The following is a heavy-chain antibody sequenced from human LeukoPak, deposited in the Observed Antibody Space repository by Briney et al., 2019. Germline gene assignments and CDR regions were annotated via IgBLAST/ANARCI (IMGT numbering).Heavy chain of an antibody. D-gene: IGHD6-19*01. V-gene: IGHV1-46*03. CDR3: ARVKQWLAAGLDY. J-gene: IGHJ4*02. Sequence: ASVKVSCKASGYTFTSYYMHWVRQAPGQGLEWMGIINPSGGSTSYDQKLQGIVTMTRDTSPSTVYMELSSLRSEDTAVYYCARVKQWLAAGLDYWGQGTLVTVSS. CDR1: GYTFTSYY. CDR2: INPSGGST.